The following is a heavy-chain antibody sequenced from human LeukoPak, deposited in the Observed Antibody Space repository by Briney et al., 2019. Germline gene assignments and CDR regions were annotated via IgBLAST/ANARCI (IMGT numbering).Heavy chain of an antibody. CDR2: IYYSGST. V-gene: IGHV4-31*03. Sequence: SETLSLTCTVSGGSISSGGYYWSWMRQHPGKGMEWIGYIYYSGSTYYNPSLKSRVTISVDTSKNQFSLKLSSVTAADTAVYYCARDGYYDSSGKGFDYWGQGTLVTVSS. D-gene: IGHD3-22*01. J-gene: IGHJ4*02. CDR1: GGSISSGGYY. CDR3: ARDGYYDSSGKGFDY.